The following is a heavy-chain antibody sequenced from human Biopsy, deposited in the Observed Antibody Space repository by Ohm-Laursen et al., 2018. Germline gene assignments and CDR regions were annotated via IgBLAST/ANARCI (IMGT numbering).Heavy chain of an antibody. J-gene: IGHJ6*02. D-gene: IGHD3-9*01. Sequence: ASVAVSCKASGYTFAGYYLHWARQAPGHGLEWMGWINPNSGNANYAQSFQGRLTVTRDTSISTAYMELTSLTFDDTAIYYCARVPAYPSIDGYYGLDLWGQGTTVIVSS. CDR1: GYTFAGYY. V-gene: IGHV1-2*02. CDR2: INPNSGNA. CDR3: ARVPAYPSIDGYYGLDL.